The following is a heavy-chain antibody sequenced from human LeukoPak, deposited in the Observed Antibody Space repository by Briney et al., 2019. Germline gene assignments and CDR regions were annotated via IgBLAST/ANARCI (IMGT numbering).Heavy chain of an antibody. CDR3: ARDGYNSPVDY. V-gene: IGHV1-69*13. CDR1: GGIFSIYA. J-gene: IGHJ4*02. CDR2: TIPIFGTA. D-gene: IGHD5-24*01. Sequence: SVKVSFKASGGIFSIYAISWVRQAPGQGLEWMGGTIPIFGTANYAQKFQGRVTITADESTSTAYMELSSLRSEDTAVYYCARDGYNSPVDYWGQGTLVTVSS.